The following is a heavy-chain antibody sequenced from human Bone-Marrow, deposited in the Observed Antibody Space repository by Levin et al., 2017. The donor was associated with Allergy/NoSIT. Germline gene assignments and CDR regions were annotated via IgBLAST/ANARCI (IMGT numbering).Heavy chain of an antibody. Sequence: GESLKISCAASGFSFSSYEMNWLRQAPGKGLEWVSYISGSGDTIYYADSVKGRFTFSRDNAKNSLFLQMNSLRAEDTAVYYCSRIRRDGYNVPWFDPWGQGTLVTVSS. J-gene: IGHJ5*02. CDR2: ISGSGDTI. V-gene: IGHV3-48*03. CDR1: GFSFSSYE. CDR3: SRIRRDGYNVPWFDP. D-gene: IGHD5-24*01.